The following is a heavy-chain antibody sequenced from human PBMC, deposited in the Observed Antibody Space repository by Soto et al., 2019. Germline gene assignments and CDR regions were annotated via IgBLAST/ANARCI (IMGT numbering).Heavy chain of an antibody. V-gene: IGHV3-48*02. Sequence: PGGSLRLSCAASGFTFSGYSMNWVRQAPGKGLEWVSYISSSSSTIKYADSVKGRFTISRDNAKNSLYLQMNSLRDEDTAVYYCATGIAVAGGYWGQGTLVTVSS. D-gene: IGHD6-19*01. CDR3: ATGIAVAGGY. J-gene: IGHJ4*02. CDR1: GFTFSGYS. CDR2: ISSSSSTI.